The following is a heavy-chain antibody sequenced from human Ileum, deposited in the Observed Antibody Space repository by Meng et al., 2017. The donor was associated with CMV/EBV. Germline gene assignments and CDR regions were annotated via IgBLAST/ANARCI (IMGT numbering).Heavy chain of an antibody. CDR3: ARGRGSYGVDFDY. V-gene: IGHV3-11*01. Sequence: ACGFTFSDYYMNWIRQAPGKGLEWLSYISSSDGSRIYYADSVKGRYTISRDNGKNSLYLQMNSLRADDTAVYYCARGRGSYGVDFDYWGQGTLVTVSS. CDR1: GFTFSDYY. J-gene: IGHJ4*02. D-gene: IGHD1-26*01. CDR2: ISSSDGSRI.